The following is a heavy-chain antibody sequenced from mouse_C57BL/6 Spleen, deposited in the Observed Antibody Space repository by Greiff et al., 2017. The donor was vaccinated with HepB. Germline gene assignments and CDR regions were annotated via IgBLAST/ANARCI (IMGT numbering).Heavy chain of an antibody. J-gene: IGHJ2*01. CDR1: GYTFTSYW. Sequence: QVHVKQPGAELVKPGASVKMSCKASGYTFTSYWITWVKQRPGQGLEWIGDIYPGSGSTNYNEKFKSKATLTVDTSSSTAYMQLSSLTSEDSAVYYCARFYGSSYVVDDWGQGTTLTVSS. V-gene: IGHV1-55*01. CDR2: IYPGSGST. D-gene: IGHD1-1*01. CDR3: ARFYGSSYVVDD.